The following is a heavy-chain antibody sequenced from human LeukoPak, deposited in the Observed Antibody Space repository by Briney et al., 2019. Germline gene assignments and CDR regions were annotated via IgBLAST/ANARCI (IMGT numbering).Heavy chain of an antibody. D-gene: IGHD6-13*01. CDR3: AVYSSSWSAFDY. Sequence: PGGSLRLSCAASGFTFSSYAMHWVRQAPGKWLEWVAVISYDGSNKYYADSVKGRFTISRDNSKNTLYLQMNSLRAEDTAVYYCAVYSSSWSAFDYWGQGALVTVSS. CDR1: GFTFSSYA. J-gene: IGHJ4*02. V-gene: IGHV3-30-3*01. CDR2: ISYDGSNK.